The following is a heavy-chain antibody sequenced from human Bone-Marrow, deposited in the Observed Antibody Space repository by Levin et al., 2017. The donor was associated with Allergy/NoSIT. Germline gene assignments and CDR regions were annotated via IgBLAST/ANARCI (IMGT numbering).Heavy chain of an antibody. CDR1: GYTFTDYS. CDR2: INPSTGAT. Sequence: GGSLRLSCRASGYTFTDYSVHWVRQAPGRGLEWLGRINPSTGATNFAQNFQGRVTMTGDTSITTAYMELNRLTSDDTAVYFCARRLGGVGDYYYAMDVWGQGTTVTVSS. J-gene: IGHJ6*02. V-gene: IGHV1-2*02. CDR3: ARRLGGVGDYYYAMDV. D-gene: IGHD2-21*02.